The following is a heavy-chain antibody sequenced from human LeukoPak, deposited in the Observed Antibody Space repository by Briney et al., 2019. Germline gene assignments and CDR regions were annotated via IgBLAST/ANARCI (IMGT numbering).Heavy chain of an antibody. J-gene: IGHJ6*02. D-gene: IGHD6-13*01. Sequence: GGSLRLSCAASGFTFSSYAMSWVRQAPGKGLEWVSAISGSGGSTYYADSVKGRFTISRDNSKNTLYLQMNSLRAEDTAVYYCAKGGEHTQYIAAAGPYYYYGMDVWGQGTTVTVSS. CDR1: GFTFSSYA. CDR3: AKGGEHTQYIAAAGPYYYYGMDV. V-gene: IGHV3-23*01. CDR2: ISGSGGST.